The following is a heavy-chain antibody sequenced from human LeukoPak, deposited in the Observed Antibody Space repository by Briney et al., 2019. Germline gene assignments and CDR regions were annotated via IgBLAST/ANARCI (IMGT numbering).Heavy chain of an antibody. CDR1: GGSISSYY. V-gene: IGHV4-59*01. CDR2: IYYSGST. J-gene: IGHJ6*03. CDR3: ARGDGRDGYTYMDV. Sequence: PSETLSLTCTVSGGSISSYYWSWIRQPPGKGPEWIGYIYYSGSTNYNPSLKSRVTISVDTSKNQFSLKLSSVTAADTAVYYCARGDGRDGYTYMDVWGKGTTVTVSS. D-gene: IGHD5-24*01.